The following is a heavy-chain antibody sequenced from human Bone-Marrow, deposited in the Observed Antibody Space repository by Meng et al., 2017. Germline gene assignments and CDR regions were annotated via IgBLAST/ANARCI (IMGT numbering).Heavy chain of an antibody. CDR2: IYYSGST. J-gene: IGHJ2*01. CDR3: ARHVDTAMVTGWYFDL. V-gene: IGHV4-31*03. Sequence: QVRLQESGPGLVKPSQTLSLTCTVSGGSISSGGYYWSWIRQHPGKGLEWIGYIYYSGSTYYNPSLKSRVTISVDTSKNQFSLKLSSVTAADTAVYYCARHVDTAMVTGWYFDLWGRGTLVTVSS. D-gene: IGHD5-18*01. CDR1: GGSISSGGYY.